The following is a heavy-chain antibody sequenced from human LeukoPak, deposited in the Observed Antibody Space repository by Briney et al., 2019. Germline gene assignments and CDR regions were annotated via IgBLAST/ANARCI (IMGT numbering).Heavy chain of an antibody. CDR1: GFTFSSYA. CDR2: ISGSGGST. D-gene: IGHD3-22*01. CDR3: ANYYDSSGYYYIDY. Sequence: PGGSLRLAWPASGFTFSSYAMSWVRQAPGKGLEWVSAISGSGGSTYYADSVKGRFTISRDNSKNTLYLQMNSLRAEDTAVYYCANYYDSSGYYYIDYWGQGTLVTASS. J-gene: IGHJ4*02. V-gene: IGHV3-23*01.